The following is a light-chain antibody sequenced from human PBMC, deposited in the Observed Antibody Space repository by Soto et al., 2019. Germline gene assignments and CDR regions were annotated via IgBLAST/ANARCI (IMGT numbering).Light chain of an antibody. CDR2: GNS. Sequence: QSVLTQPPSVSGAPGQRVTISCTGSSSNIGAGYDVHWYQQLPGTAPKLLIYGNSNRPSGVPDPFSGSKSGTSASLAIAGLQMGDDAGYYCQSYGCSLSGDVFGTGTKFTVL. V-gene: IGLV1-40*01. CDR3: QSYGCSLSGDV. J-gene: IGLJ1*01. CDR1: SSNIGAGYD.